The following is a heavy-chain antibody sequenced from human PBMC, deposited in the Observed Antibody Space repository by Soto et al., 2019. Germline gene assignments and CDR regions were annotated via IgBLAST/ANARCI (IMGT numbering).Heavy chain of an antibody. Sequence: PGGSLRLSCTASGFTFGDYAMSWFRQAPGKGLEWVGFIRSKAYGGTTEYDASVKGRFTISRDDSKSIAYLQMNSLKTEDTAVYYCTRYHRNSGWYSVINYYGMDVWGQGTTVTVSS. CDR1: GFTFGDYA. D-gene: IGHD6-19*01. J-gene: IGHJ6*02. CDR2: IRSKAYGGTT. V-gene: IGHV3-49*03. CDR3: TRYHRNSGWYSVINYYGMDV.